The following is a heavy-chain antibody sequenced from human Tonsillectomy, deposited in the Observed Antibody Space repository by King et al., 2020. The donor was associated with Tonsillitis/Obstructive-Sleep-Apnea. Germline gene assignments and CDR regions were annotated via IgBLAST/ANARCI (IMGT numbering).Heavy chain of an antibody. CDR1: GLTFSSYS. V-gene: IGHV3-48*02. CDR3: ARGETTVTTWYWYFDL. D-gene: IGHD4-17*01. Sequence: VQLVESGGGLVQPGGSLRLSCAASGLTFSSYSMNWVRQAPGKGLEWVSYIIISSNTIYYADTVKGRFTISSDKSKNSLYLQMNSLRDEDTAVYYCARGETTVTTWYWYFDLWGRGTLVTVSS. J-gene: IGHJ2*01. CDR2: IIISSNTI.